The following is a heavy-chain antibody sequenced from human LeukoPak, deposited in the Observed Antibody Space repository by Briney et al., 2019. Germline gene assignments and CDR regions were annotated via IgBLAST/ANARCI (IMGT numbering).Heavy chain of an antibody. J-gene: IGHJ5*02. CDR1: GGSFSGYY. Sequence: PSETLSLTCAVYGGSFSGYYWSWIRQPPGKGLEWIGEINHSGSTNYNPSLKSRVTISVDTSKNQFSLKLSSVTAADTAVYYCARGKLETHPTRLAGWFDPWGQGTLVTVSS. D-gene: IGHD1-1*01. V-gene: IGHV4-34*01. CDR3: ARGKLETHPTRLAGWFDP. CDR2: INHSGST.